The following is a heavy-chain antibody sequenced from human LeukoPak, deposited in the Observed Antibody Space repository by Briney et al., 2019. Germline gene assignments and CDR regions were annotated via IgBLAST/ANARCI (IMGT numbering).Heavy chain of an antibody. CDR3: AKDDIGYYFDN. CDR1: GFTLKNYA. V-gene: IGHV3-23*01. CDR2: ISVSGDTT. J-gene: IGHJ4*02. Sequence: GVSLRLSCAASGFTLKNYAMSWVRQAQGKGLEWVSSISVSGDTTYYADSVKGRFTISRDTFKNTLYLQMDSLRAEDTAVYYCAKDDIGYYFDNWGQGTLVTVSS. D-gene: IGHD5-12*01.